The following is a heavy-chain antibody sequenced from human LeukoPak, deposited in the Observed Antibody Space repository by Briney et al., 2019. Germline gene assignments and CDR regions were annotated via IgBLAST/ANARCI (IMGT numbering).Heavy chain of an antibody. D-gene: IGHD6-13*01. CDR1: GGSISSSSYY. Sequence: PSETLSLTCTVSGGSISSSSYYWGWIRQPPGKGLEWIGSIYYSGSTYYNPSLKSRVTISVDTSKNQFSLKLSSVTAADTAVYYCARVVSQVAAAGTFGKFDYWGQGTLVTVSS. CDR3: ARVVSQVAAAGTFGKFDY. CDR2: IYYSGST. J-gene: IGHJ4*02. V-gene: IGHV4-39*07.